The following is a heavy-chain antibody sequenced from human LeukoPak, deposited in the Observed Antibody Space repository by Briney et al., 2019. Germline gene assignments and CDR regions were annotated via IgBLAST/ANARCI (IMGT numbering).Heavy chain of an antibody. J-gene: IGHJ5*02. CDR3: ARDNSVLDEAWWFNP. CDR2: ISPSGGST. Sequence: ASVKVSCEAFGYTFTSNYMHWVRQAPGQGPEWMGVISPSGGSTTYAQKFQGRVTLTRDMSTSTDYLELSSLRSEDTAVYYCARDNSVLDEAWWFNPWGQGTLVTVSS. D-gene: IGHD4/OR15-4a*01. V-gene: IGHV1-46*01. CDR1: GYTFTSNY.